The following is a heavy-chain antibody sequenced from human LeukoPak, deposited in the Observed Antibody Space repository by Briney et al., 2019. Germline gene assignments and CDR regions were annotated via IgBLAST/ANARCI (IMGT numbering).Heavy chain of an antibody. CDR2: ISAYNGNA. CDR1: GYTFTNYG. Sequence: GASVKVSCKASGYTFTNYGISWVLQAPGQGLEGMGWISAYNGNANYAQKFQGRVTMTTDTSTSTAYMELRSLRSDDTAVYYCARNCSSTNCFPWDYWGQGALVTVSS. D-gene: IGHD2-2*01. V-gene: IGHV1-18*01. J-gene: IGHJ4*02. CDR3: ARNCSSTNCFPWDY.